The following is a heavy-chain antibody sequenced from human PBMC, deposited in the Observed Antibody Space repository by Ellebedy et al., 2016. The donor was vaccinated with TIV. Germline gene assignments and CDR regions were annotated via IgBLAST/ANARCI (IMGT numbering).Heavy chain of an antibody. CDR1: GFTFNDYW. D-gene: IGHD5-24*01. CDR2: IREDGGDR. Sequence: GESLKISCAASGFTFNDYWMAWVRQAPGKGLEWVANIREDGGDRYYVESVKGRFTISRDDAETAAFLDMNNLRAEDTAIYFGARVGRYPHNWSFDSWGQGTLVTVSS. J-gene: IGHJ4*02. CDR3: ARVGRYPHNWSFDS. V-gene: IGHV3-7*01.